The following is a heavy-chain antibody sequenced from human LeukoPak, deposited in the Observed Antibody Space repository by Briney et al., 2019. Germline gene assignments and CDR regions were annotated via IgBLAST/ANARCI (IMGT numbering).Heavy chain of an antibody. V-gene: IGHV4-59*12. CDR3: ARVSVVYGMDV. CDR1: GGSISSDY. CDR2: MYYTGST. J-gene: IGHJ6*01. Sequence: SETLSLTCSVSGGSISSDYWSWLRQPPGKGLEWIGYMYYTGSTNYNPSFKSRVTISLATSKTQFSLKLNSVTPADTAVYYCARVSVVYGMDVWGQGTTITVSS.